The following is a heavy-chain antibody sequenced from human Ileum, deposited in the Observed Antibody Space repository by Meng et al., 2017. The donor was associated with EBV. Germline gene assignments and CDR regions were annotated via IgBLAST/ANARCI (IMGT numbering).Heavy chain of an antibody. J-gene: IGHJ4*02. Sequence: VKLQEAGQGLVKPSDTLSLTCSVTGGSLATTSENWGWLRQPTGKGLEWIGYIDYSGSAKYNPSLQSRVDMSVDTSKNHFSLKLRSVIAADTGLYYCARGSTFILVDWGQGTLVTVSS. CDR1: GGSLATTSEN. CDR3: ARGSTFILVD. D-gene: IGHD3-22*01. V-gene: IGHV4-61*03. CDR2: IDYSGSA.